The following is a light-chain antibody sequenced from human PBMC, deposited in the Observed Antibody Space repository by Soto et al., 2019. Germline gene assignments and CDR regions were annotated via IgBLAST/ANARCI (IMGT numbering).Light chain of an antibody. J-gene: IGLJ1*01. Sequence: QAVVTQEPSLTVSPGETVTLTCGSSTGTVTSGHYPYWFQQRPGQAPTTLICDTNNKYSWTPDRFSGSLLGGKAALTLSGAQPEDEGDYYCLLVYSGNRRVFGTGTKVTVL. CDR3: LLVYSGNRRV. CDR2: DTN. V-gene: IGLV7-46*01. CDR1: TGTVTSGHY.